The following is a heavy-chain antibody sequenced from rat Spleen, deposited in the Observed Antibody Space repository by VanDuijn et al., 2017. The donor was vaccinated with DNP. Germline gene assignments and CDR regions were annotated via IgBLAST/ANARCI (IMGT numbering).Heavy chain of an antibody. V-gene: IGHV5-17*01. CDR2: IIYDDGGT. D-gene: IGHD5-1*01. CDR3: VISATWEFDDF. CDR1: GFTFSTYA. Sequence: EVQLVESGGGLVQPGNSLTLSCAASGFTFSTYAMTWVRQSPKKGLEWVASIIYDDGGTYYRDSVKGRSIISRDNAKNTLYLQMGSLRSEDTATYYCVISATWEFDDFWGRGVMVTVSS. J-gene: IGHJ2*01.